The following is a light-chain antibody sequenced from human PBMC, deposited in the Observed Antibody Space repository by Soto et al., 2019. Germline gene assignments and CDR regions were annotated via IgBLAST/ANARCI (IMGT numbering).Light chain of an antibody. J-gene: IGLJ1*01. CDR1: SSDVGAYNY. Sequence: QSALTQPASVSGSPGQSITISCNGTSSDVGAYNYVSWYQQHPGKAPKLIIFDVSGRPSGVSDRFSGSKSGNTASLTISGLQAEDEADYYCSSYTTSTTEVFGTGTKLTVL. CDR2: DVS. V-gene: IGLV2-14*01. CDR3: SSYTTSTTEV.